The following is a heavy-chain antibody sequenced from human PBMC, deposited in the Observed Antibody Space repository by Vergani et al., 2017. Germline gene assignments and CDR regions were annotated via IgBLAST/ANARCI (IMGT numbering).Heavy chain of an antibody. CDR2: IDHTGRP. V-gene: IGHV4-34*01. Sequence: QVQLQQWGGGLLKPSETLSLTCVVNGGSFTSYHWTWIRQSPGEGLEWVGDIDHTGRPDYNPALKSRRTMSVDKSRNQFSLTLKSVTATDTAIYFCARVNTETNGHLYYYYYMDVWGQGTAVTVS. D-gene: IGHD4-11*01. J-gene: IGHJ6*03. CDR1: GGSFTSYH. CDR3: ARVNTETNGHLYYYYYMDV.